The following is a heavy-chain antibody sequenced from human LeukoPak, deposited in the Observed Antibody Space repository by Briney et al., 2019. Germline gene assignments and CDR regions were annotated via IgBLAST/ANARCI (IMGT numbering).Heavy chain of an antibody. CDR3: ARNVYCSAGSCLDY. Sequence: SETLSPTCTVSGDSISSYYWSWIRQPPGKGLEWIGYIYYSGSTNYNPSLKSRVTMSVGTSKNQFSLKLSSVTAADTAVYYCARNVYCSAGSCLDYWGQGTLVTVSS. CDR1: GDSISSYY. J-gene: IGHJ4*02. D-gene: IGHD2-15*01. CDR2: IYYSGST. V-gene: IGHV4-59*01.